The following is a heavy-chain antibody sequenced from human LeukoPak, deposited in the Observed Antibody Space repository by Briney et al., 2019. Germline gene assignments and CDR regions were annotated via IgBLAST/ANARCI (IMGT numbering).Heavy chain of an antibody. CDR2: LRGDGET. CDR3: AKASWVSDVDAVL. V-gene: IGHV3-23*01. D-gene: IGHD3-16*01. CDR1: GFVFSSYA. Sequence: PGGSLRLSCAASGFVFSSYAMSWVRQTPARGLEWVSSLRGDGETFYADSVKGRFTLSRDDSRNTVYLQLNNLRVEDTAIYYCAKASWVSDVDAVLWGQGTLVTVSS. J-gene: IGHJ4*02.